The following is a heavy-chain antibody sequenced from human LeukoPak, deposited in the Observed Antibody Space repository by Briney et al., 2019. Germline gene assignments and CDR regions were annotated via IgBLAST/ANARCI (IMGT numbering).Heavy chain of an antibody. CDR3: ARDLWFGEFGYYYYYYMDV. J-gene: IGHJ6*03. CDR2: ISAYNGNT. D-gene: IGHD3-10*01. Sequence: ASVKVSCKASGYTLTSYGISWVRQAPGQGLEWMGWISAYNGNTNYAQKLQGRVTMTTDTSTSTAYMELRSLRSDDTAVYYCARDLWFGEFGYYYYYYMDVWGKGTTVTISS. V-gene: IGHV1-18*01. CDR1: GYTLTSYG.